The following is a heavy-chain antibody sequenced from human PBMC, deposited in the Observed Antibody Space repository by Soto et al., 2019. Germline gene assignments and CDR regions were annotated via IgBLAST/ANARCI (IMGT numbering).Heavy chain of an antibody. D-gene: IGHD6-6*01. Sequence: VASVKVSCKASGGTFSSYAISWVRQAPGQGLEWMGGIIPIFGTANYAQKFQGRVTITADKSTSTAYMELSSLRSEDTAVYYCARDQVIAARYNWFDPWGQGTLVTVSS. CDR3: ARDQVIAARYNWFDP. CDR1: GGTFSSYA. CDR2: IIPIFGTA. V-gene: IGHV1-69*06. J-gene: IGHJ5*02.